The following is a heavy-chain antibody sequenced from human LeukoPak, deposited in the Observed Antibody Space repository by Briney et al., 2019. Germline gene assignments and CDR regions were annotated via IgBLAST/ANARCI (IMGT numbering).Heavy chain of an antibody. CDR3: ASSRNEMATTY. J-gene: IGHJ4*02. V-gene: IGHV3-7*01. D-gene: IGHD5-24*01. CDR1: GFTFSSYW. Sequence: GGSLRLSCAASGFTFSSYWMSWVRQAPGKGLEWVANIKQDGSEKYYVDSVKGRFTISRDNAMNSLYLQMNSLRAEDTAVYYCASSRNEMATTYWGQGTLVTVSS. CDR2: IKQDGSEK.